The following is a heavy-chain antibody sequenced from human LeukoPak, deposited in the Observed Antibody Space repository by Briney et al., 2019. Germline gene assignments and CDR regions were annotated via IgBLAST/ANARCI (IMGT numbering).Heavy chain of an antibody. CDR1: GGSISRDY. V-gene: IGHV4-4*07. Sequence: PSETLSLTCTVSGGSISRDYWTWIRQPAGKGLEWIGRIYSSGSSNYNPSLKSRVTMSLDTSKNHFSLKLSSVTAADTAVYYCATSYGFREGYYYYGMDVWGHGSSVTVS. J-gene: IGHJ6*02. CDR3: ATSYGFREGYYYYGMDV. CDR2: IYSSGSS. D-gene: IGHD3-10*01.